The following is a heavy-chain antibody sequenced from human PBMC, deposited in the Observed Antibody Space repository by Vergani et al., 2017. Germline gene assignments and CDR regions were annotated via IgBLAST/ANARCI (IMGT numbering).Heavy chain of an antibody. CDR1: GGSISSGSYY. J-gene: IGHJ6*02. D-gene: IGHD6-6*01. CDR2: IYTSGST. CDR3: AREKSSSSKDTYYYYYGMDV. V-gene: IGHV4-61*02. Sequence: QVQLQESGPGLVKPSQTLSLTCTVSGGSISSGSYYWSWIRQPAGKGLELIGRIYTSGSTNYNPSLKSRVTISVDTSKNQFSLKLSSVTAADTAVYYCAREKSSSSKDTYYYYYGMDVWGQGTTVTVSS.